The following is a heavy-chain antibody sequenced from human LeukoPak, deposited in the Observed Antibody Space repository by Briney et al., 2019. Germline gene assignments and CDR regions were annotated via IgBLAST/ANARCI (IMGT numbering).Heavy chain of an antibody. CDR2: MKQDGSGK. V-gene: IGHV3-7*01. CDR3: ARDLGHTGYDLYDY. CDR1: GFTFSSYA. Sequence: GGSLRLSCAASGFTFSSYAMSWVRQAPGKGLEWVANMKQDGSGKYYVDSVKGRFTISRDNAKNSLYLEMNSLRVEDTAVYYCARDLGHTGYDLYDYWGQGTLVTVSS. J-gene: IGHJ4*02. D-gene: IGHD5-12*01.